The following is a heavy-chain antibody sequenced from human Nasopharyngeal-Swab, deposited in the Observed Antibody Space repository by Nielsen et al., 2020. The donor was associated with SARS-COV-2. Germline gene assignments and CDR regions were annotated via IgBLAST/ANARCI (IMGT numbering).Heavy chain of an antibody. CDR2: ISPYNGNT. CDR1: GYTFSDYY. V-gene: IGHV1-18*04. D-gene: IGHD6-19*01. J-gene: IGHJ4*02. Sequence: ASVKVSCKPSGYTFSDYYIHWVRQAPGQGLECMGWISPYNGNTNYAQTVQGRVTMTTDTSTTTAYMELRSLRSDDTAVYYCARDPSGWGAYSDYWGQGTLVTVSS. CDR3: ARDPSGWGAYSDY.